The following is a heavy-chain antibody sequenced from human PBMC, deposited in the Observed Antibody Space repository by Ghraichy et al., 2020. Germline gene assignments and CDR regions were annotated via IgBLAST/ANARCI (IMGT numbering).Heavy chain of an antibody. Sequence: GGSLRLSCLASGFTFSNAWVNWVRQPPGKGLEWVGRIKSKPDGGTTDYATPVKGRFTISRDDSKNTVYLQMNSLKTEDTAIYYCTIPFGVTGYDPCGYWGPGTLVTVSS. CDR3: TIPFGVTGYDPCGY. CDR2: IKSKPDGGTT. J-gene: IGHJ4*02. D-gene: IGHD5-12*01. V-gene: IGHV3-15*01. CDR1: GFTFSNAW.